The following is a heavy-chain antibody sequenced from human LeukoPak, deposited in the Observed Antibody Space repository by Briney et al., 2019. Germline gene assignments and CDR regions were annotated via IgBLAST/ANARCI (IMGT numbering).Heavy chain of an antibody. J-gene: IGHJ6*02. CDR3: ARDIVVVLAVAYYGMDV. V-gene: IGHV6-1*01. CDR2: TYYRSKWYN. D-gene: IGHD2-2*01. CDR1: GDSVSSNSAA. Sequence: SQTLSLTCAISGDSVSSNSAAWNWIRQSPSRGLEWLGRTYYRSKWYNDYAVSVKSRITINPDTSKNQFSLQLNSVTPEDTAVYYCARDIVVVLAVAYYGMDVWGQGTTVTVSS.